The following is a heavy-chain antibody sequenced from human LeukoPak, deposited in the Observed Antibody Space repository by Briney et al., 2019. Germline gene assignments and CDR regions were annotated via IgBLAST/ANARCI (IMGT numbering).Heavy chain of an antibody. V-gene: IGHV3-11*01. CDR2: ISSSGTTT. CDR3: ARARVIPSRNGMDV. Sequence: GGSLRLSCAVSGFTFSDYYMSWIRQAPGMGLEWLSYISSSGTTTYYADSVKGRFTISRDNAKNSLYLQVNSLRVEDTAVYYCARARVIPSRNGMDVWGQGTTGTVSS. J-gene: IGHJ6*02. CDR1: GFTFSDYY. D-gene: IGHD2/OR15-2a*01.